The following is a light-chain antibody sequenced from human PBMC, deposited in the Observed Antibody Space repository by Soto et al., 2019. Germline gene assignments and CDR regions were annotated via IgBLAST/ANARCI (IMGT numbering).Light chain of an antibody. CDR3: QQCDTLPT. CDR1: QRVRSSY. CDR2: GAS. V-gene: IGKV3-20*01. J-gene: IGKJ1*01. Sequence: LCAQAAVSQPLCQGDRTTLSSSASQRVRSSYLAWYQQKPGQARRLLIQGASTRATGIRDRFSGSESGTDFTLTICGLEAEDFAVYYCQQCDTLPTFGQGTKVDIK.